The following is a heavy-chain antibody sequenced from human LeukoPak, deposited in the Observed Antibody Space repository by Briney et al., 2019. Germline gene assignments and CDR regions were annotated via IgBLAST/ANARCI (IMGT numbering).Heavy chain of an antibody. D-gene: IGHD6-13*01. Sequence: PGGSLRLSCAASGFTFSSYAMHWVRQAPGKGLEWVAAISYDGNNKYYADSVKGRSTISRDNAKNSLYLQMNSLRAEDTAVYYCARVGRSLAPPNYWGQGTLVTVSS. J-gene: IGHJ4*02. CDR3: ARVGRSLAPPNY. V-gene: IGHV3-30*04. CDR1: GFTFSSYA. CDR2: ISYDGNNK.